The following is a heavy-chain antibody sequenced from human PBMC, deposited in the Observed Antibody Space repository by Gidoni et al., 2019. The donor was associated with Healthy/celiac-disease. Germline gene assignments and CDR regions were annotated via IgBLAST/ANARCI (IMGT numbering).Heavy chain of an antibody. CDR1: GFTFSSYY. CDR2: ISSSGSTI. Sequence: QVQLVESGGGLVKPGGSLRLSCAASGFTFSSYYMSWTRQAPGKGLEWVSYISSSGSTIYYADSVKGRFTISRDNAKNSLYLQMNSLRAEDTAVYYCARDSIPNDYYDILTGYYYYYYGMDVWGQGTTVTVSS. D-gene: IGHD3-9*01. V-gene: IGHV3-11*01. J-gene: IGHJ6*02. CDR3: ARDSIPNDYYDILTGYYYYYYGMDV.